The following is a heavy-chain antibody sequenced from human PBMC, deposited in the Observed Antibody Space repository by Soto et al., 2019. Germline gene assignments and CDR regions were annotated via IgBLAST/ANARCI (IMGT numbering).Heavy chain of an antibody. CDR2: ISYDGSNK. V-gene: IGHV3-30*18. CDR1: GFTFSSYG. Sequence: PGGSLRLSCAASGFTFSSYGMHWVRQAPGKGLEWVAVISYDGSNKYYADSVKGRFTISRDNSKNTLYLQMNSLRAEDTAVYYCAKDLGPVLRFLEWLFYYYGMDVWGQGTTVTVSS. D-gene: IGHD3-3*01. J-gene: IGHJ6*02. CDR3: AKDLGPVLRFLEWLFYYYGMDV.